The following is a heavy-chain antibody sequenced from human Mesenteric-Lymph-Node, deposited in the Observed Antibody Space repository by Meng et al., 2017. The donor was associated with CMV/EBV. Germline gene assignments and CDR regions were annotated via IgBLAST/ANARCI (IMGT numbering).Heavy chain of an antibody. J-gene: IGHJ4*02. Sequence: SETLSLTCTVSGGSISSSSYSWGWIRQPPGKGLEWIGSIYYSGSTYYNPSLKSRVTISVDTSKNQFSLKLSSVTAADTAVYYCARNGRESRGYYANFDYWGQGTLVTVSS. V-gene: IGHV4-39*07. CDR3: ARNGRESRGYYANFDY. CDR1: GGSISSSSYS. D-gene: IGHD3-3*01. CDR2: IYYSGST.